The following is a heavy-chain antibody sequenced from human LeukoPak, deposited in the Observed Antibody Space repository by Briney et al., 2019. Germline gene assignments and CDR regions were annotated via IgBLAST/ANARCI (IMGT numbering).Heavy chain of an antibody. Sequence: PGGSLRLSCAASGFTFSAYTMNWVRQAPGKGLEWVSSISSSSDYIYYADSVKGRFTISRDNAKNSLYLQMNSLRAEDTAVYYCARGVGDAFDIWGQGTMVTVSS. J-gene: IGHJ3*02. CDR1: GFTFSAYT. CDR3: ARGVGDAFDI. V-gene: IGHV3-21*01. D-gene: IGHD3-10*01. CDR2: ISSSSDYI.